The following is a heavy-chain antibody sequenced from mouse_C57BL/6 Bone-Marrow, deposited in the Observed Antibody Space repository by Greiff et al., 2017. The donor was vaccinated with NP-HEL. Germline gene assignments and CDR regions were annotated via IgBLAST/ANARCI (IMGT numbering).Heavy chain of an antibody. Sequence: VHVKQSGAELVRPGASVKLSCTASGFNIKDYYMHWVKQRPEQGLEWIGRIDPEDGDTEYAPKFQGKATMTADTSSNTAYLQLSSLTSEDTAVYYCTNPLYYYGSGSFDYWGQGTTLTVSS. V-gene: IGHV14-1*01. J-gene: IGHJ2*01. D-gene: IGHD1-1*01. CDR2: IDPEDGDT. CDR1: GFNIKDYY. CDR3: TNPLYYYGSGSFDY.